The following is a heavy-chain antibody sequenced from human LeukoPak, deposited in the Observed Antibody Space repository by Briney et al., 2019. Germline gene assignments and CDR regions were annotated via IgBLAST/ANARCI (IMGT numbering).Heavy chain of an antibody. V-gene: IGHV3-21*01. D-gene: IGHD2-8*01. CDR2: ISSGGSSI. Sequence: GGSLRLSCVASELTISTYSMNWVRQAPGKGLEWVSSISSGGSSIYYANSVRGRFTTTRDNAKNSLFLQMNSLSAEDTAVYYCASRQCSNGVCPFQYWGQGTLVTVSS. CDR3: ASRQCSNGVCPFQY. CDR1: ELTISTYS. J-gene: IGHJ4*02.